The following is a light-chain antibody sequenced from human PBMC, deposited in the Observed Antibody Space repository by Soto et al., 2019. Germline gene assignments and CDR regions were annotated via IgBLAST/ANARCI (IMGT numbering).Light chain of an antibody. CDR1: QSVSIN. CDR3: QQYGSSGT. Sequence: EIVLTQSPATLSVSPGERDNVSCRASQSVSINLAGYQQKPGQAPRVLIYSASNRATGIQDRFSGSGSGTDFTRTISRLEPEDFAVYYCQQYGSSGTXGQGTKVDIK. V-gene: IGKV3-20*01. J-gene: IGKJ1*01. CDR2: SAS.